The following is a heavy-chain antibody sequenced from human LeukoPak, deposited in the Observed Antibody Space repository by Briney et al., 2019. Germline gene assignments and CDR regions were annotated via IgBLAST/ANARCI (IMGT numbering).Heavy chain of an antibody. CDR1: GYTFTSYG. D-gene: IGHD6-25*01. V-gene: IGHV1-18*01. CDR2: ISTYNGDT. CDR3: SRDPSNTSGWRAWGDY. J-gene: IGHJ4*02. Sequence: ASVKVSCKASGYTFTSYGINWVRQAPGQGLEWMGWISTYNGDTEYAQKFQGRVTMTTDTSTTTAYLELRSLRSDDTAVYYCSRDPSNTSGWRAWGDYWGQGTLVTVSS.